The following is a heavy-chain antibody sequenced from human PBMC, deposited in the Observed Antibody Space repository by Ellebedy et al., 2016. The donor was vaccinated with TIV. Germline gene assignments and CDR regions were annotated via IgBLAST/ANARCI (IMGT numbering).Heavy chain of an antibody. CDR3: AKDQVDY. Sequence: GESLKISCAASGFTFSDFGMHWVRQAPGKGLERVTFIQYDWTNKYYTDYVKGRFTISRDNSKNTLYLEMNSLRVEDTAVYYCAKDQVDYWGLGTLVTVSS. V-gene: IGHV3-30*02. CDR1: GFTFSDFG. CDR2: IQYDWTNK. J-gene: IGHJ4*02.